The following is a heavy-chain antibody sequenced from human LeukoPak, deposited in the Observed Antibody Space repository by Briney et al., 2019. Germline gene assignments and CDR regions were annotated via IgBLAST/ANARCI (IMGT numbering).Heavy chain of an antibody. V-gene: IGHV3-9*01. CDR1: GFAFDDYA. D-gene: IGHD3-9*01. J-gene: IGHJ4*02. CDR3: ARTYYDILTGRPFDY. CDR2: ISWNSGSI. Sequence: PGRSLRLSCAASGFAFDDYAMHWVRQAPGKGLEWVSGISWNSGSIGYADSVKGRFTISRDNAKNSLYLQMNSLRAEDTAVYYCARTYYDILTGRPFDYWGQGTLVTVSS.